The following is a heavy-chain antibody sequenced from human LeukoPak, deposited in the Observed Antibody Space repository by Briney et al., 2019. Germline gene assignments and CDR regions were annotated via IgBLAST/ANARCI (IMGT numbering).Heavy chain of an antibody. V-gene: IGHV1-46*01. J-gene: IGHJ4*02. CDR3: ARVLIQLEEYYFDY. CDR2: INPSGGST. D-gene: IGHD5-18*01. CDR1: GYTFTSYF. Sequence: ASVKVSCKASGYTFTSYFIHWVRQAPGQGLEWMGIINPSGGSTSYSQKFQGRVTMTRDMSTSTVYMELSSLRSEDTAVYYCARVLIQLEEYYFDYWGQGTLVTVSS.